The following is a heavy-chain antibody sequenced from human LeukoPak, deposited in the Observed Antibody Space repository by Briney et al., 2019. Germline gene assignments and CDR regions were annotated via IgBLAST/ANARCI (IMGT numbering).Heavy chain of an antibody. Sequence: SETLSLTCAVYGGSFSGYYWSWIRQPPGKGLEWIGEINHSGSTNYNPSLKSRVTISVDTSKNQFSLKLSSVTAADTAVYYCARDLFGVVVPAASDAFDIWGQGTMVTVSS. V-gene: IGHV4-34*01. CDR1: GGSFSGYY. CDR3: ARDLFGVVVPAASDAFDI. CDR2: INHSGST. J-gene: IGHJ3*02. D-gene: IGHD2-2*01.